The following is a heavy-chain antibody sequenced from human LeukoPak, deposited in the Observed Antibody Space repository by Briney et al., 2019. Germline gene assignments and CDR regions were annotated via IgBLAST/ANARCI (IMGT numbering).Heavy chain of an antibody. V-gene: IGHV1-46*01. Sequence: GASVKVSCKASGYTFTSYYMHWVRQAPGQGLEWVGIINPSGGSTSYAQKFQGRVTMTRDTSTSTVYMELSSLRSEDTAVYYCATGNYGDYVFDYWGQGTLVTVSS. J-gene: IGHJ4*02. CDR2: INPSGGST. CDR3: ATGNYGDYVFDY. CDR1: GYTFTSYY. D-gene: IGHD4-17*01.